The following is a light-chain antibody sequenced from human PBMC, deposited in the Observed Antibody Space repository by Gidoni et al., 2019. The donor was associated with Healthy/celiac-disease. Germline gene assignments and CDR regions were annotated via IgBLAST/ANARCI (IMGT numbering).Light chain of an antibody. CDR2: AAS. J-gene: IGKJ1*01. V-gene: IGKV1-39*01. CDR3: QQSYSTPWT. Sequence: DIQMIQSPSSLSASVGDRVTITCRASQSISSYLNWYQQKPGKAPKLLIYAASSLQSGVPSRFSGSGSGTDFTLTISSLQPEDFATYYCQQSYSTPWTFXQXTKVEIK. CDR1: QSISSY.